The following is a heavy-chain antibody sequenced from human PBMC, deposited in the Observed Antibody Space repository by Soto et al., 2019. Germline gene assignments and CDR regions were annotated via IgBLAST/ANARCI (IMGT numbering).Heavy chain of an antibody. D-gene: IGHD1-26*01. CDR2: ISTYNGDT. CDR3: ARQGSWPYYYYGLDV. J-gene: IGHJ6*02. Sequence: QVQLVQSGPEVRKPGASVKVSCEASGYTFTTSGISWVRQVPGQGLEWMGWISTYNGDTNSAQNFQGRVLMTADTSTGTAYMELMSLKSDDTAVYYCARQGSWPYYYYGLDVWGQATIVTVSS. V-gene: IGHV1-18*01. CDR1: GYTFTTSG.